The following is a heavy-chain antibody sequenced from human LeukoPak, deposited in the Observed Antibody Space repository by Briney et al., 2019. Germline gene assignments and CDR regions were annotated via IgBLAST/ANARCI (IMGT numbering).Heavy chain of an antibody. Sequence: GESLKISCKGSGYSFSSYWIGWVRQMPGKGLEWMGIIYPGDSDTRYGPSFQGQVTISADRSISTAYLQWSSLKASDTAMYYCARYADSSTWYGDYWGQGTLVTVSS. CDR2: IYPGDSDT. D-gene: IGHD6-13*01. CDR3: ARYADSSTWYGDY. J-gene: IGHJ4*02. CDR1: GYSFSSYW. V-gene: IGHV5-51*01.